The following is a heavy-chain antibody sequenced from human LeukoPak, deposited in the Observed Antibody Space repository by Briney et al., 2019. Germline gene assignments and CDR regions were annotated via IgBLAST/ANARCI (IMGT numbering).Heavy chain of an antibody. CDR3: AIIVGSKAFDI. Sequence: PGGSLRLSCAASGFTFSSYAMSWVRQAPGKGLEWVSAISSSSSYIYYADSVKGRFTISRDNAKNSLYLQMNSLRAEDTAVYYCAIIVGSKAFDIWGQGTMVTVSS. D-gene: IGHD1-26*01. CDR1: GFTFSSYA. V-gene: IGHV3-21*04. CDR2: ISSSSSYI. J-gene: IGHJ3*02.